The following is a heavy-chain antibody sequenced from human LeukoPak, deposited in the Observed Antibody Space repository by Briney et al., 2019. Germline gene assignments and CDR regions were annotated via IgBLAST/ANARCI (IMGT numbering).Heavy chain of an antibody. J-gene: IGHJ4*02. CDR3: ARDPGAFPYFFDY. Sequence: GGSLRLSCAASGFTFNNHASTWVRQTPGKGLECVSAISGDGISPYYADSVRGRFTISRDSSKNTLYLQMNSLRVEDMAVYFCARDPGAFPYFFDYWGQGTLVTVSS. D-gene: IGHD4/OR15-4a*01. CDR2: ISGDGISP. CDR1: GFTFNNHA. V-gene: IGHV3-23*01.